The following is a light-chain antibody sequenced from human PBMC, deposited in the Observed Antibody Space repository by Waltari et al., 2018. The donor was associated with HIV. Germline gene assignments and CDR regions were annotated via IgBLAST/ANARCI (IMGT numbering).Light chain of an antibody. CDR1: TSNIGTNI. J-gene: IGLJ2*01. CDR2: SNK. V-gene: IGLV1-44*01. Sequence: QSVLTQPPSASGTPGQNVTISCSGNTSNIGTNIVNWYQHFPGAAPKLLIYSNKQRPSGIPARFAGSKSGTAASLAISGLESEDEADYFCAAWDDTLNGLFGGGTKLTVL. CDR3: AAWDDTLNGL.